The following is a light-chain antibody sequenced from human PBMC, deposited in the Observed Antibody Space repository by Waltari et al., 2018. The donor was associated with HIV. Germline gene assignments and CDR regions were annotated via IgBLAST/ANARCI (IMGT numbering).Light chain of an antibody. CDR3: CSYAGDTTFV. Sequence: QSALTQPASVSGSPGQSITIACTGTSGDVGAYNYVSWYQQHPTKSPKLMIDDVTKRPSGVSIRSSGSKSGNTASLTLSGLQAEDEADYYCCSYAGDTTFVFGTGTKVTVL. CDR1: SGDVGAYNY. CDR2: DVT. V-gene: IGLV2-23*02. J-gene: IGLJ1*01.